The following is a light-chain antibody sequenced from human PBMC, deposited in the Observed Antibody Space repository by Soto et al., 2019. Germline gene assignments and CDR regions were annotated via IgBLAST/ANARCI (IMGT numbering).Light chain of an antibody. CDR1: SSDVGGYDY. J-gene: IGLJ1*01. CDR2: ELT. CDR3: SSYAGRTLFV. Sequence: QSALTQPPSASGSPGQSVTISCTGTSSDVGGYDYVSWYQQRPAKAPKLLIHELTKRPSGVPDRFSGSKSGNTASLTVSGLHAEDEADYYCSSYAGRTLFVFGTGTKLTVL. V-gene: IGLV2-8*01.